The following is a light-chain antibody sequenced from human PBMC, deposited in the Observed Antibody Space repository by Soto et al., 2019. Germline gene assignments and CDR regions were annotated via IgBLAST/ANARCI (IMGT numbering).Light chain of an antibody. CDR1: SSDVGGYNY. Sequence: QSVLTQPASVSESPGQSITISCTGTSSDVGGYNYVSWYQQHPGKAPKLMIYDVSNRPSGVSNRFSGSKSGNTASLTISGLQAEEEDDYYCSSYTSSSTYVFGNGTKVTVL. CDR3: SSYTSSSTYV. J-gene: IGLJ1*01. CDR2: DVS. V-gene: IGLV2-14*01.